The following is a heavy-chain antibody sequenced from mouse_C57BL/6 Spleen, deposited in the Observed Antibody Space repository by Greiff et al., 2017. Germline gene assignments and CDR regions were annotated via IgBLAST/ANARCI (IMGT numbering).Heavy chain of an antibody. CDR1: GFTFSNYW. Sequence: EVQRVESGGGLVQPGGSMKLSCVASGFTFSNYWMNWVRQSPEKGLEWVAQIRLKSDNYATHYAESVKGRFTISRDDSKSSVYLQMNNSRAEDTGIFYCTGEPYFDYWGQGTTLTVSS. CDR2: IRLKSDNYAT. J-gene: IGHJ2*01. CDR3: TGEPYFDY. V-gene: IGHV6-3*01.